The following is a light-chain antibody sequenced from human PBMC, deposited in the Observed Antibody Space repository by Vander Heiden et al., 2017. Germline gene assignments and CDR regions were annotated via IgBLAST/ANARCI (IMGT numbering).Light chain of an antibody. V-gene: IGKV3-20*01. CDR2: GAS. Sequence: IVLTQSPGTPSLSPGERATLSCRASQSVSSSYLSWYQQKPGQAPRLLIYGASSRATGIPARFIGSGSGTDFTLTISRLEPEDFAVYYCQQYGSSPRTFGQGTKVEIK. CDR1: QSVSSSY. J-gene: IGKJ1*01. CDR3: QQYGSSPRT.